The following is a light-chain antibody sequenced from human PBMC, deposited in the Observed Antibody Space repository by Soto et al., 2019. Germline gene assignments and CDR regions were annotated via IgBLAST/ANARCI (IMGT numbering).Light chain of an antibody. CDR1: QSVSSSY. Sequence: EIVLTQSPGTLSLSPGERATLSCRASQSVSSSYLAWYQQKPGQAPRLLIYGASSRATGIPDRFSGSGSGTDFTLTISRLEPEDFAVYYCQQYGSSHFTFVPGTKVHIK. CDR3: QQYGSSHFT. V-gene: IGKV3-20*01. J-gene: IGKJ3*01. CDR2: GAS.